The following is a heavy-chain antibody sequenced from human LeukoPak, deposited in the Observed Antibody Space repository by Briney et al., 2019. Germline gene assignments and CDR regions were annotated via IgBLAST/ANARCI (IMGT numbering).Heavy chain of an antibody. Sequence: RGESLKISCKGSGYRFTSYWIAWVRQMPGKGLEWMGIIYPGDSDTSHSPSFQGQVTISADKSISTAYLQWSSLKASDTAMYYCARPREEWELLREGGFDYWGQGTLVTVSS. V-gene: IGHV5-51*01. CDR2: IYPGDSDT. CDR3: ARPREEWELLREGGFDY. CDR1: GYRFTSYW. D-gene: IGHD1-26*01. J-gene: IGHJ4*02.